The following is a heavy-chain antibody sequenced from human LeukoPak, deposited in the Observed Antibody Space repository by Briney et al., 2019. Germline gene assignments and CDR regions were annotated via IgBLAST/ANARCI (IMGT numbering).Heavy chain of an antibody. CDR3: ARVRPTQGYTFGD. J-gene: IGHJ4*02. Sequence: SETLSLTCTVSGGSISSYYWSWIRQPPGKGLEWIGYIYYSGSTNYNPSLKSRVTISVDTSKNQFSLKLTSVTAADTAVYYCARVRPTQGYTFGDWGQGTLVTVSS. CDR2: IYYSGST. CDR1: GGSISSYY. V-gene: IGHV4-59*08. D-gene: IGHD5-18*01.